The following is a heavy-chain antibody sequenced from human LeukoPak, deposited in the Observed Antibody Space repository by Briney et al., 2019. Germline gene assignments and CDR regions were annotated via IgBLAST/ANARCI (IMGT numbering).Heavy chain of an antibody. J-gene: IGHJ4*02. CDR1: GYIFSRYY. Sequence: GGSLRLSCSASGYIFSRYYMHCARQAPGKGLEYVSAITTNGGSTYYADSVKGRFTISRDNSKNTLYLQMSSLRADDTAVYYCVKDLRGLHQVDRGMYFDYWGQGTLVTVSS. V-gene: IGHV3-64D*09. CDR3: VKDLRGLHQVDRGMYFDY. CDR2: ITTNGGST. D-gene: IGHD3-10*01.